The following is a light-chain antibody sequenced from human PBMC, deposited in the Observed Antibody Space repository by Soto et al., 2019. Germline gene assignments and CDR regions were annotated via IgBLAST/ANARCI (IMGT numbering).Light chain of an antibody. Sequence: QSALTQPPSASGSPGQSVTISCTGTSSDVGGYNYVSWYQHHPGKAPKVMIYEVTKRPSVVPDRFSGSKSGNTASLTVSGLQADDEADYYCSSYAGSNNVLFGGGTKLTVL. V-gene: IGLV2-8*01. CDR1: SSDVGGYNY. CDR3: SSYAGSNNVL. J-gene: IGLJ3*02. CDR2: EVT.